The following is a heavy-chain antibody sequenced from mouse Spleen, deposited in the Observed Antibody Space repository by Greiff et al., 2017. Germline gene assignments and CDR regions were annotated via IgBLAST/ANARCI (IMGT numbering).Heavy chain of an antibody. J-gene: IGHJ1*01. CDR1: GYTFTSYW. V-gene: IGHV1-55*01. Sequence: QVQLQQPGAELVKPGASVKMSCKASGYTFTSYWITWVKQRPGQGLEWIGDIYPGSGSTNYNEKFKSKATLTVDTSSSTAYMQLSSLTSEDSAVYYCARGNTTVFHWYFDVWGAGTTVTVSS. CDR2: IYPGSGST. CDR3: ARGNTTVFHWYFDV. D-gene: IGHD1-1*01.